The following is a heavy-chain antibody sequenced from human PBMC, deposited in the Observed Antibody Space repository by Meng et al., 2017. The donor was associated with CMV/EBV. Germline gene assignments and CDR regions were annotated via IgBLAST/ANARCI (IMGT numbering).Heavy chain of an antibody. CDR2: INHSGST. Sequence: SETLSLTSAVYGGSFSGYYWSWIRQPPGKGLEWIGEINHSGSTNYNPSLKSRVTISVDRSKNQFSLKLSSVTAADTAVYYCARGPMGSPKDYWGQGTLVTVSS. V-gene: IGHV4-34*01. CDR3: ARGPMGSPKDY. D-gene: IGHD3-10*01. J-gene: IGHJ4*02. CDR1: GGSFSGYY.